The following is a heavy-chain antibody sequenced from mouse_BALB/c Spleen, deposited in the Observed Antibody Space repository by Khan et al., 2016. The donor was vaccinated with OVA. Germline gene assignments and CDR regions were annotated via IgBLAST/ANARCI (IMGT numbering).Heavy chain of an antibody. V-gene: IGHV9-4*02. D-gene: IGHD2-14*01. CDR3: ARGGAAYYRNDGGAMDY. J-gene: IGHJ4*01. CDR2: INTHSGVP. Sequence: LVESGPELKKPGETVRISCKASGYTFTTAGMQWVQKMPGKGLKWIGWINTHSGVPKYAEDFKGRFAFSLDTSASTAYLQITNLKNEDTATYFCARGGAAYYRNDGGAMDYWGQGTSGTVSS. CDR1: GYTFTTAG.